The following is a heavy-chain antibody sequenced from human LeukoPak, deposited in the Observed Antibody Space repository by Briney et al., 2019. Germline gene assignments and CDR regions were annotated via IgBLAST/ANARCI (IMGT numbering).Heavy chain of an antibody. CDR2: IYYSGST. V-gene: IGHV4-59*01. CDR1: GGSISSYY. CDR3: AREGTGLGVWFGRSTPFKRGDAFDI. J-gene: IGHJ3*02. D-gene: IGHD3-10*01. Sequence: SETLSLTCTVSGGSISSYYWSWIRQPPGKGLEWIGCIYYSGSTNYNPSLKSRVTISVDTSKNQFSLKLSSVTAADTAVYYCAREGTGLGVWFGRSTPFKRGDAFDIWGQGTMVTVSS.